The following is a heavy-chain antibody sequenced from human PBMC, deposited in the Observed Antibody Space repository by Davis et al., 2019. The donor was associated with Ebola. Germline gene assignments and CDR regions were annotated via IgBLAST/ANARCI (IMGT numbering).Heavy chain of an antibody. CDR2: ISSSSSYI. D-gene: IGHD3-3*01. CDR1: GFTFSSYS. V-gene: IGHV3-21*01. CDR3: AREGITIFGVVMYAFDI. Sequence: GESLKISCAASGFTFSSYSMNWVRQAPGKGLEWVSSISSSSSYIYYADSVKGRFTISRDNAKNSLYLQMNSLRAEDTAVYYCAREGITIFGVVMYAFDIWGQGTMVTVSS. J-gene: IGHJ3*02.